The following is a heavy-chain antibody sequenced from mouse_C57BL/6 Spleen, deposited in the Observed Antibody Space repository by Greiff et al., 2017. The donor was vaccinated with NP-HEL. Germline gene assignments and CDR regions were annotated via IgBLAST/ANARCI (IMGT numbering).Heavy chain of an antibody. Sequence: VQLQQPGAELVMPGASVKLSCKASGYTFTSYWMHWVKQRPGQGLEWIGEIDPSDSYTNYNQKFKGKYTLTVDKSSSTAYMQLSSLTSEDSAVYYCATYSLMDYWGQGTSVTVSS. CDR3: ATYSLMDY. CDR1: GYTFTSYW. CDR2: IDPSDSYT. V-gene: IGHV1-69*01. J-gene: IGHJ4*01. D-gene: IGHD6-2*01.